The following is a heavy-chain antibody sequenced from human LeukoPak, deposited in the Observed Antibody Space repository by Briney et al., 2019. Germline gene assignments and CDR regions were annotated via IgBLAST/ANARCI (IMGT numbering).Heavy chain of an antibody. V-gene: IGHV4-4*07. CDR1: GGSISSYY. CDR2: IYTSGST. Sequence: SETLSLTCTVSGGSISSYYWSWIRQPAGKGLEWIGRIYTSGSTNYNPSLKSRVTMSVDTSKNQFSLKLSSVTAADTAVYYCARAYCSSTSCPVHNWFDPWGQGTLVTVSS. J-gene: IGHJ5*02. CDR3: ARAYCSSTSCPVHNWFDP. D-gene: IGHD2-2*01.